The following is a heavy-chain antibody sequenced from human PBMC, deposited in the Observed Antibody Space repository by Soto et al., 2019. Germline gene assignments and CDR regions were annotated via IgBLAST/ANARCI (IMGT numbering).Heavy chain of an antibody. CDR2: ISGSSDSI. V-gene: IGHV3-23*01. CDR3: ATTGRYYHPLGVTTLYYFDF. D-gene: IGHD3-10*01. J-gene: IGHJ4*02. CDR1: GFTFNSYA. Sequence: EVQLLASGGDLVQPGGSLRLSCGASGFTFNSYAMSWVRQAPGKGLEWVSGISGSSDSIDYADSVKGRFTISRDNSKNTLYLQINSLRAEDTAVYFCATTGRYYHPLGVTTLYYFDFWGQGTLVTVSS.